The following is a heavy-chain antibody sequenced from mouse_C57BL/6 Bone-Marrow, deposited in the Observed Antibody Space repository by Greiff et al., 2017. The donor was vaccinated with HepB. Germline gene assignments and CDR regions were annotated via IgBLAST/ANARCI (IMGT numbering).Heavy chain of an antibody. CDR2: ISSGGSYT. V-gene: IGHV5-6*02. CDR1: GFTFSSYG. J-gene: IGHJ2*01. D-gene: IGHD1-1*01. CDR3: ARRDYGSSYGY. Sequence: EVKVVESGGDLVKPGGSLKLSCAASGFTFSSYGMSWVRQTPDKRLEWVATISSGGSYTYYPDSVKGRFTISRDNAKNTLYLQMSSLKSEDTAMYHCARRDYGSSYGYWGQGTTLTVSS.